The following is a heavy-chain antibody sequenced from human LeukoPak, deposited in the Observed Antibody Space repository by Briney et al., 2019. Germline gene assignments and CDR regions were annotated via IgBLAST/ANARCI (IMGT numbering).Heavy chain of an antibody. CDR2: IWYDGSNK. V-gene: IGHV3-33*01. J-gene: IGHJ3*02. CDR1: GFTFSSYG. Sequence: GGSLRLSCAASGFTFSSYGMHWVRQAPGKGLEWVAVIWYDGSNKYYADSVKGRFTISRDNSKNTLYLQMNSLRAEDTAVYYCASWVVGAKTHGFEIWGRGTMVTVSS. D-gene: IGHD1-26*01. CDR3: ASWVVGAKTHGFEI.